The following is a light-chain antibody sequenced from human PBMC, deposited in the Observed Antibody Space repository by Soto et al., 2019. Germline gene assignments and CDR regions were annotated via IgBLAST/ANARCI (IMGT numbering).Light chain of an antibody. CDR3: QQYNPGWT. CDR2: GAS. CDR1: QSVSTN. V-gene: IGKV3-15*01. Sequence: EIVMTQSPATLSVSPGERTTLSCRASQSVSTNLVWYQQKPGQAPRLLIYGASTRATGVPGRFSGTGSGTESTLTISSLQSEDSAVYYCQQYNPGWTFGQGTKVEI. J-gene: IGKJ1*01.